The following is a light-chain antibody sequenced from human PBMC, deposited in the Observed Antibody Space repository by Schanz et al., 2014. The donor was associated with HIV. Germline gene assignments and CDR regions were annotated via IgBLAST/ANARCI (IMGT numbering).Light chain of an antibody. CDR1: SSDVGGYNY. CDR2: DVS. J-gene: IGLJ3*02. Sequence: QSALAQPASVSGSPGQSITISCTGTSSDVGGYNYVSWYQRHPGKAPKLMIYDVSNRPSGVPDRFSGSGSGTSATLAISGLQSEDEADYYCAAWDDSLRGRVFGGGTKLTVL. CDR3: AAWDDSLRGRV. V-gene: IGLV2-14*03.